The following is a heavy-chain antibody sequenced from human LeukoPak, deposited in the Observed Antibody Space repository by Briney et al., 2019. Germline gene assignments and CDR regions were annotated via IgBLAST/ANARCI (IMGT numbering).Heavy chain of an antibody. CDR1: GGSISSSY. D-gene: IGHD4-23*01. J-gene: IGHJ4*02. CDR3: ARHRNDYGGNSFGD. CDR2: IYYTGST. V-gene: IGHV4-59*08. Sequence: PSETLSLTCTVSGGSISSSYWSWIRQPPGKKLEWIAYIYYTGSTSYNPSLKSRATISADTSKNHFSLELSSVTAADTAVYFCARHRNDYGGNSFGDWGQGTPVTVSS.